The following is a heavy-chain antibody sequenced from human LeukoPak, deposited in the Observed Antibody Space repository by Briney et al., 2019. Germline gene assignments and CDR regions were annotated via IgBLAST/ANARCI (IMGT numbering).Heavy chain of an antibody. J-gene: IGHJ3*02. CDR3: ARLLDYDSSGDPDTFDI. CDR1: GDSISGDY. CDR2: FHHTAGT. V-gene: IGHV4-59*08. Sequence: SETLSLTCTVSGDSISGDYWSWIRQSPGKGLEWIGYFHHTAGTRYNPSLQSRVTISIDTSRNHFSLKLNPLSAADTAVYFCARLLDYDSSGDPDTFDIWGQGTVVTVSS. D-gene: IGHD3-22*01.